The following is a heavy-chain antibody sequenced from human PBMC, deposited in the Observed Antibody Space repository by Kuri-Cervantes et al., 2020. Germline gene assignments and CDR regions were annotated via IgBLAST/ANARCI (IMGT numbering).Heavy chain of an antibody. V-gene: IGHV3-30*03. J-gene: IGHJ2*01. CDR1: GFTFSSYG. D-gene: IGHD6-13*01. Sequence: GESLKISWAASGFTFSSYGMHWVRQAPGKGLEWVAVISYDGSNKYYADSVKGRFTISRDNSKNTLYLQMNSLRAGDTAVYYCARDSQIAATTADWYFDLWGRGTLVTVSS. CDR3: ARDSQIAATTADWYFDL. CDR2: ISYDGSNK.